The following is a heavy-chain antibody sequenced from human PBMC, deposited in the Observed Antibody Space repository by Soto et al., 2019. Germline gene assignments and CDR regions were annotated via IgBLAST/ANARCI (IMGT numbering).Heavy chain of an antibody. D-gene: IGHD6-13*01. CDR2: ISGSGDTT. J-gene: IGHJ4*02. V-gene: IGHV3-23*01. CDR1: GFIFSTYA. CDR3: VKDSSYSSSWYDFDY. Sequence: PGGSLRLSCAASGFIFSTYAMTWVRQAPGKGLEWVSVISGSGDTTHYADSLKGRFTISRDNSKNTLYLQMNSLRAEDTAVYYCVKDSSYSSSWYDFDYWGQGTLVTVSS.